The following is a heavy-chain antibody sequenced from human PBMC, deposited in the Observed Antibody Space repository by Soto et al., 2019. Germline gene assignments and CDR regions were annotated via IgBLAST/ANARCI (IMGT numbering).Heavy chain of an antibody. Sequence: ASVKVSCKASGGTFSSYAMSWVRQAPGQGLEWMGGIIPIFGTANYAQKFQGRVTITADESTSTAYMELSSLRSEDTAVYYCASPKFRFWQQLDPWGQGTLVTVSS. J-gene: IGHJ5*02. CDR3: ASPKFRFWQQLDP. CDR1: GGTFSSYA. V-gene: IGHV1-69*13. D-gene: IGHD3-3*01. CDR2: IIPIFGTA.